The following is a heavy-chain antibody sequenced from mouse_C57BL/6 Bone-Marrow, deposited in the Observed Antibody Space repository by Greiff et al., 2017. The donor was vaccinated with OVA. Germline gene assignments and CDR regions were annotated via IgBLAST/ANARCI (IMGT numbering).Heavy chain of an antibody. CDR3: ARKLLWPYYFDY. Sequence: VQLQQSGPELVKPGASVKMSCKASGYTFTDYNMHWVKQSHGKSLEWIGYINPNNGGTSYNQKFKGKATLTVNKSSSTAYMELRSLTSEDSAVYYCARKLLWPYYFDYWGQGTTLTVSS. D-gene: IGHD2-1*01. CDR1: GYTFTDYN. V-gene: IGHV1-22*01. CDR2: INPNNGGT. J-gene: IGHJ2*01.